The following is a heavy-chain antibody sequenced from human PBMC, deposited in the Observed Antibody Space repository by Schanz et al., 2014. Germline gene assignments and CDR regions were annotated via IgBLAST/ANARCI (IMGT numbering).Heavy chain of an antibody. V-gene: IGHV3-74*01. J-gene: IGHJ3*01. CDR3: ARDEGRDGYNLAFDV. Sequence: VQLVESGGGVVQPGRSLRLSCAASGFSFDKYGMHWVRQAPGKGLVWVSRINSDGDITTYADSVRGRFTISRDSSKNTLFLQMNSLRADDTAVYFCARDEGRDGYNLAFDVWGQGTLVTVSS. CDR2: INSDGDIT. D-gene: IGHD5-12*01. CDR1: GFSFDKYG.